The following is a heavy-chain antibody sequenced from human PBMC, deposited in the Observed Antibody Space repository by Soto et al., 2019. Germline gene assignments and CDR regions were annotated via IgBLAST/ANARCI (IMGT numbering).Heavy chain of an antibody. V-gene: IGHV1-8*01. Sequence: ASVKVSCKASGYSFTNNDVTWVRQATGQGLEWMGWMNPGSGDTGHAQKFQGRVTMTRDISIATAYMELSSLRSDDTAIYYCARMATFGSLNWFDPWGQGTQVTVSS. D-gene: IGHD3-16*01. J-gene: IGHJ5*02. CDR2: MNPGSGDT. CDR1: GYSFTNND. CDR3: ARMATFGSLNWFDP.